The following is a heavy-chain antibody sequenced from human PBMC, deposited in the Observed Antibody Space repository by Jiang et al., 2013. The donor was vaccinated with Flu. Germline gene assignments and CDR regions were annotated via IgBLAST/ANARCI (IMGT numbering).Heavy chain of an antibody. D-gene: IGHD3-10*01. CDR2: INPDGSNT. J-gene: IGHJ5*02. V-gene: IGHV3-74*01. CDR1: GFAISNYW. Sequence: QPGGSLRLSCEASGFAISNYWMHWVRQAPGKGLVWVSQINPDGSNTRYADSVKGRFTISRDNAKNTLYLQMNSLRAEDTAVYYCTKYPRTVRGVNRWFDPWGQGTLVTVSS. CDR3: TKYPRTVRGVNRWFDP.